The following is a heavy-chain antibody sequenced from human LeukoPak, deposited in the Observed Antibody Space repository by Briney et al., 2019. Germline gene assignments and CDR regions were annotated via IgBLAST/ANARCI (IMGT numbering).Heavy chain of an antibody. Sequence: ASVKVSCKASGYTFTNYGITWVRQAPGQGLEWMGWISAYNGNTNYPQKLQGRVTMTTDKSTNTTYMELRSLRSDDTAVYYCARDSLMYYYDSSGYYLDYWGQGTLVTVSS. V-gene: IGHV1-18*01. CDR3: ARDSLMYYYDSSGYYLDY. J-gene: IGHJ4*02. CDR2: ISAYNGNT. CDR1: GYTFTNYG. D-gene: IGHD3-22*01.